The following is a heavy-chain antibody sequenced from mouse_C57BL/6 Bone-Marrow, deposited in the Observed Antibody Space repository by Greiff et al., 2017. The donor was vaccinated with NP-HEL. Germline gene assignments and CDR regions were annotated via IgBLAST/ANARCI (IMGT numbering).Heavy chain of an antibody. CDR3: APLLRYYAMDY. J-gene: IGHJ4*01. V-gene: IGHV1-81*01. Sequence: VQLQQSGAELARPGASVKLSCKASGYTFTSYGISWVKQRTGQGLEWIGEIYPRSGNTYYNEKFKGKATLTADKYSSTAYMELRSLTSEDSAVYFCAPLLRYYAMDYWGQGTSVTVSS. CDR2: IYPRSGNT. CDR1: GYTFTSYG. D-gene: IGHD1-2*01.